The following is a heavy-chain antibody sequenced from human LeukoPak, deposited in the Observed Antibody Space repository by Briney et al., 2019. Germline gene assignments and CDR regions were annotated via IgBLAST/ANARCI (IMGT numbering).Heavy chain of an antibody. Sequence: SETLSLTCTVSGGSISSYYWSWIRQPPGKGLEWIGYIYYSGSTNYNPSLKSRVTISVDTSKNQFSLKLSSVTAADTAVYYCARHAGYGSGSYYNHWGQGTLVTVSS. CDR1: GGSISSYY. CDR3: ARHAGYGSGSYYNH. CDR2: IYYSGST. V-gene: IGHV4-59*08. D-gene: IGHD3-10*01. J-gene: IGHJ5*02.